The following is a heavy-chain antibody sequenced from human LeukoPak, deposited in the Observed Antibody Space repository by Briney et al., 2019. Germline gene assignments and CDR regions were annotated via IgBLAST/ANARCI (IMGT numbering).Heavy chain of an antibody. D-gene: IGHD3-3*01. J-gene: IGHJ3*02. Sequence: PGGSLRLSCAASGFTFSSYWMHWVRQAPGKGLVWVSRINSDGSSTSYADSVKGRFTISRDNAKNTLYLQMNSLRAEDTAVYYCAGENYDRDAFDIWGQGTMVTVSS. CDR1: GFTFSSYW. V-gene: IGHV3-74*01. CDR3: AGENYDRDAFDI. CDR2: INSDGSST.